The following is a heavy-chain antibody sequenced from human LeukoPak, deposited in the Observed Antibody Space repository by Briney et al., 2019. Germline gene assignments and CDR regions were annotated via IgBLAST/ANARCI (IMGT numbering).Heavy chain of an antibody. CDR1: GFTFSSYE. D-gene: IGHD3-10*02. J-gene: IGHJ6*04. CDR3: AELGITMIGGV. Sequence: GGSLRLSCAASGFTFSSYEMHWVRQPPGKGLEWVSYISSSDSTIYYADSVKGRFTISRDNAKNSLYLQMNSLRAEDTAVYYCAELGITMIGGVWGKGTTVTISS. CDR2: ISSSDSTI. V-gene: IGHV3-48*03.